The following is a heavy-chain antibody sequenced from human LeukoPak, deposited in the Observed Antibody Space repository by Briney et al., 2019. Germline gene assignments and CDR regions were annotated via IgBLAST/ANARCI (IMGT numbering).Heavy chain of an antibody. J-gene: IGHJ4*02. V-gene: IGHV3-49*04. CDR1: GFTLSDAW. Sequence: PGGSLRLSCAASGFTLSDAWMNWVRQAPSKGLEWVGFIRSKVYGGTPEYAASVKGRFTISRDDSKGIAYLQMNSLKTEDTAVYYCTRDQTPYYWGQGTLVTVSS. CDR3: TRDQTPYY. CDR2: IRSKVYGGTP.